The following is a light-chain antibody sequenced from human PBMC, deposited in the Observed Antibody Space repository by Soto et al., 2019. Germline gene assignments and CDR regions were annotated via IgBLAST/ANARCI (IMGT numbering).Light chain of an antibody. CDR2: DAS. V-gene: IGKV3-11*01. J-gene: IGKJ4*01. CDR3: QQRRSWPLT. CDR1: QSVSSY. Sequence: EIVLTQSPATLSLSPGERATLSCRASQSVSSYLAWYQQKPGQAPRLLIYDASNRATGIPARFSGSESGTDFTLTISSLEPEDFAVYYCQQRRSWPLTFGGGTKVEF.